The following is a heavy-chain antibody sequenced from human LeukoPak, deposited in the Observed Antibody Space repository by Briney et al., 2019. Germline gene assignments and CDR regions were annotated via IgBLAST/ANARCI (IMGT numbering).Heavy chain of an antibody. CDR1: GYTFTGYY. CDR2: INPNSGGT. J-gene: IGHJ4*02. CDR3: ARRGYGTNSLHF. Sequence: ASVKVSCKASGYTFTGYYMHWVRQAPGQGLEWMGWINPNSGGTNYAQKFQGRATMTRNTSINTAYMELRSLRSEDTAVYYCARRGYGTNSLHFWGQGTLVTVSS. V-gene: IGHV1-2*02. D-gene: IGHD2-8*01.